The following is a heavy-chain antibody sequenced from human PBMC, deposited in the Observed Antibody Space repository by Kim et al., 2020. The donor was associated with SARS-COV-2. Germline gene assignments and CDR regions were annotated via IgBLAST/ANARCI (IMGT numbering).Heavy chain of an antibody. CDR3: ARQRNWGRHFDY. Sequence: ASVKVSCKASGYTFTGYYMHWVRQAPGQGLEWMGWINPYSGGTNYAQKLQGWVTMTMDTSISTAYMELSRLRSDDTAVYYCARQRNWGRHFDYWGQGTLVTVSS. CDR1: GYTFTGYY. CDR2: INPYSGGT. D-gene: IGHD7-27*01. J-gene: IGHJ4*02. V-gene: IGHV1-2*04.